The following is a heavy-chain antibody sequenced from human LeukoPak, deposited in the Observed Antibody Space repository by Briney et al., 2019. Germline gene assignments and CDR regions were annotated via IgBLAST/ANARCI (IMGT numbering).Heavy chain of an antibody. CDR2: ISAYNGST. CDR3: ARPTRYETVAFDI. V-gene: IGHV1-18*01. Sequence: ASVKVSCKASGYTFTSYGISWVRQAPGQGLEWVGWISAYNGSTNYAQKLQGRVTMTTDTSTSTAYMELRSLRSDDTAVYYCARPTRYETVAFDIWGQGTMVTVSS. D-gene: IGHD2-15*01. CDR1: GYTFTSYG. J-gene: IGHJ3*02.